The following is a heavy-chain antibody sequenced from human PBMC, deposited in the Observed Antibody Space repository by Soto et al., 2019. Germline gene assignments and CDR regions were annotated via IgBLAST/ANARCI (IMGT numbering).Heavy chain of an antibody. CDR2: IIPIFGTA. CDR1: GGTFSSYA. Sequence: SVKVSCKASGGTFSSYAISWVRQAPGQGLEWMGGIIPIFGTANYAQKFQGRVTITADESTSTAYMELSSLRSEDTAVYYCARAQYAATISAYYYYGMDVWGQGTTVTVS. J-gene: IGHJ6*02. V-gene: IGHV1-69*13. CDR3: ARAQYAATISAYYYYGMDV. D-gene: IGHD5-12*01.